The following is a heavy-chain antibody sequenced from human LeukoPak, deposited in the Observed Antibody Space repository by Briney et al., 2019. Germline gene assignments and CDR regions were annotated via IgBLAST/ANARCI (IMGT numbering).Heavy chain of an antibody. CDR1: GGTFSSYA. CDR2: INPNSGGT. V-gene: IGHV1-2*02. D-gene: IGHD4-23*01. J-gene: IGHJ4*02. CDR3: ARDYATVVQYYFDY. Sequence: GSSVKVSCKASGGTFSSYAISWVRQAPGQGLEWMGWINPNSGGTNYAQKFQGRVTMTRDTSISTAYMELSRLRSDDTAVYYCARDYATVVQYYFDYWGQGTLVTVSS.